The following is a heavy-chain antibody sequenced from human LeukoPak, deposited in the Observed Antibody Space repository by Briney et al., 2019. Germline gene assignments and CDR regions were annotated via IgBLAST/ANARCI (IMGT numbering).Heavy chain of an antibody. D-gene: IGHD3-22*01. J-gene: IGHJ1*01. CDR3: ARAPSEIGGYYPEYLRH. CDR1: GFTFSTYW. Sequence: GGSLRLSCAASGFTFSTYWMHWVRQAPGKGLVWVSRIKSDGGTNYADSVKGRFTISRDNAKKTVSLQMNSLRPEDTGVYYCARAPSEIGGYYPEYLRHWGQGTLVTVSS. V-gene: IGHV3-74*01. CDR2: IKSDGGT.